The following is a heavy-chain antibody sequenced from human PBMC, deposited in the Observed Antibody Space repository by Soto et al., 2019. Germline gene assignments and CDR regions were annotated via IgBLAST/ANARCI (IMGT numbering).Heavy chain of an antibody. Sequence: ASVKVSCKASGYTFTSFDIHWVRQATGQGLEWMGWMNPDSDNTGYVRYAQKFQGRVTMTRNISINTAYMELNSLRSEDTAVYYCARGAYYPHAFAIWGQGTMVTVSS. J-gene: IGHJ3*02. CDR2: MNPDSDNT. V-gene: IGHV1-8*01. CDR3: ARGAYYPHAFAI. CDR1: GYTFTSFD. D-gene: IGHD2-21*01.